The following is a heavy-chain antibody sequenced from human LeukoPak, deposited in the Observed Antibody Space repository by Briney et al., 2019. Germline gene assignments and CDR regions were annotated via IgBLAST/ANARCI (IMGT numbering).Heavy chain of an antibody. Sequence: GGSLRLSCAASGFTFNNYGMHWVRQAPGKGLEWVAFIQNDESNKYYADSVKGRFTISRDNSKNTLYLQMNSLRAEDTAVYYCARDGSDYGQMVYYYYYYMDVWGKGTTVTISS. D-gene: IGHD4-17*01. CDR1: GFTFNNYG. V-gene: IGHV3-30*02. CDR2: IQNDESNK. J-gene: IGHJ6*03. CDR3: ARDGSDYGQMVYYYYYYMDV.